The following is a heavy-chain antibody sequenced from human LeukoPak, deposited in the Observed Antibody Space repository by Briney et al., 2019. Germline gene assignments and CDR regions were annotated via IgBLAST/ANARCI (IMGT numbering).Heavy chain of an antibody. J-gene: IGHJ6*03. CDR2: IIPIFGTA. D-gene: IGHD4-23*01. Sequence: SVKVSCKASGGAFSSYAISWVRQAPGQGLEWMGGIIPIFGTANYAQKFQGRVTITTDESTSTAYMELSSLRSEDTAVYYCARVVNPHRYYYMDVWGKGTTVTVSS. V-gene: IGHV1-69*05. CDR3: ARVVNPHRYYYMDV. CDR1: GGAFSSYA.